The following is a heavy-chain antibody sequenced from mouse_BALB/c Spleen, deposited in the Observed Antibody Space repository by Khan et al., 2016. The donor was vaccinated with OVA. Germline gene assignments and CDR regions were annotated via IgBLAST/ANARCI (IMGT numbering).Heavy chain of an antibody. Sequence: EVELVQSGPGLVKPSQSLSLTCTVTGYSITSDYAWNWIRQFPRNKLECMGFISYSGNTNYNPSLKSRISITRDTSKNQSFLQLNSVTTEDTAAYYVARGYRDDFDYWGQGTTLTVSS. CDR2: ISYSGNT. V-gene: IGHV3-2*02. CDR3: ARGYRDDFDY. D-gene: IGHD2-14*01. J-gene: IGHJ2*01. CDR1: GYSITSDYA.